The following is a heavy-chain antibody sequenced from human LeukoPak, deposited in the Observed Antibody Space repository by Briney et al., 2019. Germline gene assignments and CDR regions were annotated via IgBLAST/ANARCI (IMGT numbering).Heavy chain of an antibody. CDR1: GGSISSSNW. V-gene: IGHV4-4*02. CDR2: IYHSGST. J-gene: IGHJ4*02. CDR3: ARDPRGYSGYDGFDY. D-gene: IGHD5-12*01. Sequence: SETLSLTCAVSGGSISSSNWWSWVRQPPGKGLEWIGEIYHSGSTNYNPSLKSQVTISVDKSKNQFSLKLSSVTAADTAVYYCARDPRGYSGYDGFDYWGQGTLVTVSS.